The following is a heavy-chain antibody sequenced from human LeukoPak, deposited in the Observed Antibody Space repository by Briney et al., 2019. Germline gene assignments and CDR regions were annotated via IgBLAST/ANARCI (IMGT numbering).Heavy chain of an antibody. J-gene: IGHJ3*02. D-gene: IGHD2-8*02. V-gene: IGHV3-30*18. CDR2: ISYDGSNK. CDR3: AKIVVVYALQGGENHDAFDI. CDR1: GFTFSSYG. Sequence: GGSLRLSYAASGFTFSSYGMHWVRQAPGNGLEWMAVISYDGSNKYYADSVKCRFTISRDNSKNTLYLQMNSLRAEDTAVYYCAKIVVVYALQGGENHDAFDIWGQGTMVTVSS.